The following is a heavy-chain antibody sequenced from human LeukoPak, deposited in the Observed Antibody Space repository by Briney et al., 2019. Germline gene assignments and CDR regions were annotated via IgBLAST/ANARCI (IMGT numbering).Heavy chain of an antibody. J-gene: IGHJ4*02. CDR1: GYTFTGYY. Sequence: SAKVSCKASGYTFTGYYMHWVRQAPGQGLEWMGGIVPIFGTPNSPQKFQGRVTITADETTSTVYMDLSGLRSEDTAIYYCAMRGGGGIGMGILGSFDYWGQGTLVTVSS. CDR2: IVPIFGTP. CDR3: AMRGGGGIGMGILGSFDY. V-gene: IGHV1-69*13. D-gene: IGHD6-13*01.